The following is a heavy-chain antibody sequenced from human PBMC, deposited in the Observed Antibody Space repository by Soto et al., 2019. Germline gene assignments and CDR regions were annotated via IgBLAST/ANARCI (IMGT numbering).Heavy chain of an antibody. D-gene: IGHD3-22*01. CDR1: GFTFSSYW. Sequence: GGSLRLSCAASGFTFSSYWMSWVRQAPGKGLEWVANIKQDGSEKYYVDSVKGRFTISRDNAKNSLYLQMNSLRAEDTAVYYCARDEEYYYDSSGYIFDYWGQGIMVTVYS. V-gene: IGHV3-7*01. CDR2: IKQDGSEK. CDR3: ARDEEYYYDSSGYIFDY. J-gene: IGHJ4*02.